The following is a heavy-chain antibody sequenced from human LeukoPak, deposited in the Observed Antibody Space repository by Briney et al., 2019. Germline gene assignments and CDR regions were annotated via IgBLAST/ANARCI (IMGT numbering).Heavy chain of an antibody. J-gene: IGHJ4*02. CDR3: AKVSSDWPEGGY. CDR1: GGTFSSYA. Sequence: SVKVSCKASGGTFSSYAISWVRQAPGQGLEWMGGIIPIFGTANYAQKFQGRVTITADESTSTAYMELSSLRSEDTAVYYCAKVSSDWPEGGYWGQGTLVTVSS. V-gene: IGHV1-69*13. D-gene: IGHD6-19*01. CDR2: IIPIFGTA.